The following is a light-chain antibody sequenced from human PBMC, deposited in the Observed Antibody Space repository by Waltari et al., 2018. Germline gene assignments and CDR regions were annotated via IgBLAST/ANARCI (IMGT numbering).Light chain of an antibody. J-gene: IGKJ1*01. Sequence: SCSASQSVSSALAWYQQKPGQAPRLLIYGASSRATGIPDRFSGSGSGTDFSLTISRLEPEDFAVYYCQHYVRLPVTFGQGTKVEIK. V-gene: IGKV3-20*01. CDR1: QSVSSA. CDR2: GAS. CDR3: QHYVRLPVT.